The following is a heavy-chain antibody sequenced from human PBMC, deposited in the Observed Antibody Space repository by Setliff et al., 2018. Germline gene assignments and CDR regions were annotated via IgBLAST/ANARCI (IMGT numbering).Heavy chain of an antibody. CDR2: INSDGSGT. Sequence: PGGSLRLSCATSGFTFNTYWMHWVRQAPGKGLVWFSHINSDGSGTSYADSVKGRFTISRDNAKNSVDLQMSSLRPEDTAFYYCARGRPYSNINWYFDLWGRGTLVTVSS. D-gene: IGHD6-13*01. J-gene: IGHJ2*01. CDR3: ARGRPYSNINWYFDL. CDR1: GFTFNTYW. V-gene: IGHV3-74*01.